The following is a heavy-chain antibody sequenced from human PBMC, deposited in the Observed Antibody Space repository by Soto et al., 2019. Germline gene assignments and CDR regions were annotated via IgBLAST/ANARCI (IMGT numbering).Heavy chain of an antibody. CDR2: ISGSGGST. CDR3: AKDIWWMVRGNYWPAYYMDV. J-gene: IGHJ6*03. Sequence: PGGSLRLSCAASGFTFSSYAMSWVRQAPGTGLEWVSAISGSGGSTYYADSVKGRFPISRDNSKNTLYLQMNSLRAEDTAVYYCAKDIWWMVRGNYWPAYYMDVWGKGTTVTVSS. V-gene: IGHV3-23*01. D-gene: IGHD3-10*01. CDR1: GFTFSSYA.